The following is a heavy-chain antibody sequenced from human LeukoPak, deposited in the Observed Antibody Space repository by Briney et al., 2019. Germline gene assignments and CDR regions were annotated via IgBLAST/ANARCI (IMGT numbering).Heavy chain of an antibody. D-gene: IGHD4-17*01. CDR2: IRSKANSYAT. Sequence: GGSLKLSCAASGFTFSGSAMHWVRQASGKGLEWVGRIRSKANSYATAYAASVKGRFTISRDDSKNTAYLQMNSLKTGDTAVYYCTRYPDYGDYYHAFDYWGQGTLVTVSS. CDR1: GFTFSGSA. J-gene: IGHJ4*02. CDR3: TRYPDYGDYYHAFDY. V-gene: IGHV3-73*01.